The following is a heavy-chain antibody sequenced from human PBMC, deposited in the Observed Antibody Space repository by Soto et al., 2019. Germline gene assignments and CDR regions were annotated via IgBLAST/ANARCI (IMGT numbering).Heavy chain of an antibody. J-gene: IGHJ4*02. CDR2: MSHIGSV. CDR1: GVSIGSNYY. CDR3: ARSIGWYAIAC. V-gene: IGHV4-4*02. Sequence: QVLLQESGPGLVQPSGTLSLSCVVSGVSIGSNYYWGWVRQPPGKGLEWLGDMSHIGSVNYNPSLRSRVTISMDTSQDQFSLKLNSVAAADTAVFYCARSIGWYAIACWGQGTLVIVSS. D-gene: IGHD6-19*01.